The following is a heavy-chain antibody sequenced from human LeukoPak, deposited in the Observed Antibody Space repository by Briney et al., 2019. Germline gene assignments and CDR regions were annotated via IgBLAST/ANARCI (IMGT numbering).Heavy chain of an antibody. D-gene: IGHD3-22*01. CDR1: GFTFSSYA. V-gene: IGHV3-23*01. J-gene: IGHJ4*02. CDR2: ISGSGGST. CDR3: ALMIVVVISGPGPLSRNDY. Sequence: QPGGSLRLSCAASGFTFSSYAMSWVRQAPGKGLEWVSAISGSGGSTYYAASVKGRFTIYRDNSKTTLYQQMNSLRAEDTAVYYCALMIVVVISGPGPLSRNDYWGQGTLVTVSS.